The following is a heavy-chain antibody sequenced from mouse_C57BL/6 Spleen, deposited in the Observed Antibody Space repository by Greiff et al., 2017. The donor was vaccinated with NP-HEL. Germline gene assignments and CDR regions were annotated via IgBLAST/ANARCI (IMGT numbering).Heavy chain of an antibody. CDR1: GFNIKDYY. Sequence: VQLQQSGAELVKPGASVKLSCTASGFNIKDYYMHWVKQRTEQGLAWIGRIDPEDGETKYAPQFQGKATITADTSSNTAYLQLSSLTSEDTAVYYCARSLHYYYGSSFDYWGQGTTLTVSS. D-gene: IGHD1-1*01. V-gene: IGHV14-2*01. J-gene: IGHJ2*01. CDR3: ARSLHYYYGSSFDY. CDR2: IDPEDGET.